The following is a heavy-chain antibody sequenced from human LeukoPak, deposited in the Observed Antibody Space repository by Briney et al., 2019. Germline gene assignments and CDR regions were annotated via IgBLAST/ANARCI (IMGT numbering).Heavy chain of an antibody. V-gene: IGHV1-46*01. J-gene: IGHJ5*02. CDR1: GYTFTSYY. CDR2: INTSGGST. D-gene: IGHD2-15*01. Sequence: ASVKVSCKASGYTFTSYYIHWVRQAPGQGLEWMGIINTSGGSTTFAQKFQGRVTMTRGTSTSTVYLDLTSLRSEDTAVYYCGREKDACGARSDGTCHSWFDPWGQGTLVTVSS. CDR3: GREKDACGARSDGTCHSWFDP.